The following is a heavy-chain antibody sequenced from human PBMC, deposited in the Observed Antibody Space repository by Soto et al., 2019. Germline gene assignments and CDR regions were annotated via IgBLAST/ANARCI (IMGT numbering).Heavy chain of an antibody. Sequence: PSETLSLTCTVSGGSISSFYWTWIRQPPGKGLEWVGYVYYSGSTNYNPSLKSRVTISVETSKNQFSLKLSSVTAADTAVYYCASRGYRYGYFDYWGQGTLVTAPQ. J-gene: IGHJ4*02. CDR1: GGSISSFY. D-gene: IGHD5-18*01. CDR2: VYYSGST. V-gene: IGHV4-59*08. CDR3: ASRGYRYGYFDY.